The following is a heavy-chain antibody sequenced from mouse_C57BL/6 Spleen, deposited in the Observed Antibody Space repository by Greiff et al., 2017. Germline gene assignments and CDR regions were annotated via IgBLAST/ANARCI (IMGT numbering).Heavy chain of an antibody. CDR2: IYPGSGST. D-gene: IGHD1-1*01. CDR1: GYTFTSYW. V-gene: IGHV1-55*01. CDR3: ASSLITSVVATYYYAMDY. Sequence: QVQLQQPGAELVKPGASVKMSCKASGYTFTSYWITWVKQRPGQGLEWIGDIYPGSGSTNYNEKFKSKATLTVDTSSSTAYMQLSSLTSEDSAVYYCASSLITSVVATYYYAMDYWGKGTSVTVSS. J-gene: IGHJ4*01.